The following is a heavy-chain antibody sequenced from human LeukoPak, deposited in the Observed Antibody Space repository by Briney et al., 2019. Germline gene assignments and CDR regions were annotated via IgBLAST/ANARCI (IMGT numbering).Heavy chain of an antibody. Sequence: SETLSLTCTVSGGSISSHYWSWIRQPPGKGLEWIGYIYYSGSTNYNPSLKSRVTISVDTSKNQFSLKLSPVTAADTAVYYCARAGRGVAPIDYWGQGTLVTVSS. CDR3: ARAGRGVAPIDY. D-gene: IGHD3-10*01. CDR2: IYYSGST. J-gene: IGHJ4*02. CDR1: GGSISSHY. V-gene: IGHV4-59*11.